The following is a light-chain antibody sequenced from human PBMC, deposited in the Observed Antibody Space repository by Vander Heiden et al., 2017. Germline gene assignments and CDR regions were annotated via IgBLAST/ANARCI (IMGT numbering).Light chain of an antibody. CDR3: QSYDSRLSGYV. Sequence: QSVLTQPPSVSGAPGQRVTIACSGTSCSHGVHCDQQTPGTAPKFLISTNGDRPSGVPDRFSASKSDTSASLAISGLQAEDEADYYCQSYDSRLSGYVFGTGTKVTVL. CDR2: TNG. V-gene: IGLV1-40*01. J-gene: IGLJ1*01. CDR1: SCSHG.